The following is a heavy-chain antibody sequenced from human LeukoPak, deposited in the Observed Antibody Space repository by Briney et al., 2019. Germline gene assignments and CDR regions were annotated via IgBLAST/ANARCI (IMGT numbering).Heavy chain of an antibody. CDR3: TTGRN. CDR1: WFRFRCVW. Sequence: WGAPRLPFAGSWFRFRCVWMKLVRQAPGEGLEWVGRVRSKKDGETTEYSVPVKGRFTISRDDSRSTLHLQMNSLKIEDTALYYCTTGRNWGQGTLVIVSS. J-gene: IGHJ4*02. CDR2: VRSKKDGETT. V-gene: IGHV3-15*01.